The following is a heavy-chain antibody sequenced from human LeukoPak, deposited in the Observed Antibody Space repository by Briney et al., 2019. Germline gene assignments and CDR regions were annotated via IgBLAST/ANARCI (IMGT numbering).Heavy chain of an antibody. V-gene: IGHV4-34*01. CDR1: GGSFSGYY. Sequence: KSSETLSLTCAVYGGSFSGYYWSWIRQPPGKGLEWIGEINHSGSTNYNPSLKSRVTISVDTSKNQFSLKLSSVTAADTAVYYCARGGIVLMVYAMPPHGMDVWGQGTTVTVSS. CDR2: INHSGST. CDR3: ARGGIVLMVYAMPPHGMDV. D-gene: IGHD2-8*01. J-gene: IGHJ6*02.